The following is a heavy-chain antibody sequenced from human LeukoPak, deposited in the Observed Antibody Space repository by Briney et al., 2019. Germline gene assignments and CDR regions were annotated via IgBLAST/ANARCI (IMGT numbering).Heavy chain of an antibody. CDR1: GFTFSSYA. Sequence: GGSLRLSCAASGFTFSSYAMSWVRQAPGKGLEWVSAISGSGGSTYYADSVKGRFTISRDNSKNTLYLQMNSLRAEDTAVYYCAKDSSGHVVVVAATVNFDYWGQGTLATVSS. V-gene: IGHV3-23*01. CDR2: ISGSGGST. CDR3: AKDSSGHVVVVAATVNFDY. D-gene: IGHD2-15*01. J-gene: IGHJ4*02.